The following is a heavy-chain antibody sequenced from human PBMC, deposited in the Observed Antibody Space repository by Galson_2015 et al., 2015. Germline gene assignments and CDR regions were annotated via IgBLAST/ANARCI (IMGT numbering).Heavy chain of an antibody. CDR1: GFTFSSYA. J-gene: IGHJ4*02. V-gene: IGHV3-23*01. Sequence: LRLSCAASGFTFSSYAMHWVRQAPGKGLEWVSAITGSGASTYYADSVKGRFTISRDNSKNTLYLLMNSLRAEDTAVYYCAYGSGSYFDYWGQGTLVTVSS. CDR3: AYGSGSYFDY. D-gene: IGHD3-10*01. CDR2: ITGSGAST.